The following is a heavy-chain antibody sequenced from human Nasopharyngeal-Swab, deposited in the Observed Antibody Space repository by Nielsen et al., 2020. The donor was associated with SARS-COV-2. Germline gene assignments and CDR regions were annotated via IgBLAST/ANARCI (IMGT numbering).Heavy chain of an antibody. CDR1: GFTFSSYA. Sequence: GGSLRLSCAASGFTFSSYAMSWVRQAPGKGLEWVSAISGSGSGTSYADSVKGWFTISRDNAKNSLYLQMNSLRPEDTAVYYCARVKARLLRGYFDYWGQGTLVTVSS. CDR3: ARVKARLLRGYFDY. D-gene: IGHD3-10*01. V-gene: IGHV3-23*01. CDR2: ISGSGSGT. J-gene: IGHJ4*02.